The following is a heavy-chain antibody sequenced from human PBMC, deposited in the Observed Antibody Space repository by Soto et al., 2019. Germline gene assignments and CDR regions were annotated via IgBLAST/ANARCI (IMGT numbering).Heavy chain of an antibody. CDR2: INPNNGDT. Sequence: ASVKVSCKASGYTFTGYCMHWVRQAPGQGLEWMGWINPNNGDTNYAQKFQGRVTMTRDTSISTAYMELSRLGFDDTAVYYCARARVYYFDSSSYDYWGQGTLVTVSS. V-gene: IGHV1-2*02. D-gene: IGHD3-22*01. CDR3: ARARVYYFDSSSYDY. CDR1: GYTFTGYC. J-gene: IGHJ4*02.